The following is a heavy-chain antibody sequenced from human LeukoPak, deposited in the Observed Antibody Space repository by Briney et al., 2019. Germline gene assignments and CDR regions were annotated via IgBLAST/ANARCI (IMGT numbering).Heavy chain of an antibody. CDR1: GYSISSGYY. V-gene: IGHV4-4*07. J-gene: IGHJ4*02. CDR2: IYTSGST. D-gene: IGHD6-19*01. CDR3: ARGKVVAGTPGQNSWDY. Sequence: PSETLSLTCTVSGYSISSGYYWGWIRQPAGKGLEWVGRIYTSGSTNYNPSLKSRVSMSVDTSKNQFSLKLSSVTAADTAVYYCARGKVVAGTPGQNSWDYWGQGTLVTVSS.